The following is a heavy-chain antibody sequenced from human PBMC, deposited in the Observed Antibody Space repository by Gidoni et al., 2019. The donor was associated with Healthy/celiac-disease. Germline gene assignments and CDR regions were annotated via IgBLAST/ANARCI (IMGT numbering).Heavy chain of an antibody. J-gene: IGHJ4*02. Sequence: QVQLQQWGAGLLKPSETLSLICAVYGGSFRGYYWSWIRQPPGKGLEWIGEINHSGSTNYNPSLKSRVTISVDTSKNQFSLKLSSVTAADTAVYYCASGSYDSSGYYSPLDYWGQGTLVTVSS. V-gene: IGHV4-34*01. CDR1: GGSFRGYY. CDR2: INHSGST. CDR3: ASGSYDSSGYYSPLDY. D-gene: IGHD3-22*01.